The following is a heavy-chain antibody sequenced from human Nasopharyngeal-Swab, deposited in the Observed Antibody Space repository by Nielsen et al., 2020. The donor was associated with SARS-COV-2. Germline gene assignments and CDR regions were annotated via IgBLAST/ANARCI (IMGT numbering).Heavy chain of an antibody. D-gene: IGHD6-25*01. Sequence: SETLSLTCAVYGGSVSDYHRSWIRQPPGKGLEWIGEMKPSGITNYNPSLKSRVAISIDTSKNQFFLNLRSVTAADTAVYYCAGHPADFDYWGQGTLITVSS. V-gene: IGHV4-34*01. CDR3: AGHPADFDY. J-gene: IGHJ4*02. CDR1: GGSVSDYH. CDR2: MKPSGIT.